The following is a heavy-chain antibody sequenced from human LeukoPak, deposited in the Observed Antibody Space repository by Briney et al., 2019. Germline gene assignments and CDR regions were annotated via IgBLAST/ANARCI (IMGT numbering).Heavy chain of an antibody. Sequence: PSETLSLTCAVYGGSFSDYFCNWIRQSPGKGLEWIGEVNNSGGTNYNPSLKSRVSILVDTSKKQSSLRLNSVTAADTAVYYCARGFYGDDGPEDYYGLDVWGQGTTVTVSS. CDR1: GGSFSDYF. V-gene: IGHV4-34*01. J-gene: IGHJ6*02. CDR2: VNNSGGT. D-gene: IGHD4-17*01. CDR3: ARGFYGDDGPEDYYGLDV.